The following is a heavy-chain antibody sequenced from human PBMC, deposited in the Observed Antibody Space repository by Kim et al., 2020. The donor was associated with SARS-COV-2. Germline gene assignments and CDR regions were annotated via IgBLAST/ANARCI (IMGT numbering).Heavy chain of an antibody. CDR2: ISSSSSYI. CDR3: ARETYGGNPNDY. CDR1: GFTFSSYS. D-gene: IGHD4-17*01. V-gene: IGHV3-21*01. J-gene: IGHJ4*02. Sequence: GGSLRLSCAASGFTFSSYSMNWVRQAPGKGLEWVSSISSSSSYIYYADSVKGRFTISRDNAKNSLYLQMNSLRAEDTAVYYCARETYGGNPNDYWGQGTLVTGSS.